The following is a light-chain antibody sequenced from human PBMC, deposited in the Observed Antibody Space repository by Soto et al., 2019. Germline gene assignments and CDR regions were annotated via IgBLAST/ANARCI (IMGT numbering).Light chain of an antibody. J-gene: IGLJ2*01. CDR2: EVR. Sequence: QSALTQPASVSGSPGQSITISCAGTMRDVGAYNLVSWYQQHPGRAPQLIIYEVRIRPSGISFRFSGSKSGNTASLTISGLQAEDEADYYCSSYTSKSSLVFGGGTKLTVL. V-gene: IGLV2-14*01. CDR3: SSYTSKSSLV. CDR1: MRDVGAYNL.